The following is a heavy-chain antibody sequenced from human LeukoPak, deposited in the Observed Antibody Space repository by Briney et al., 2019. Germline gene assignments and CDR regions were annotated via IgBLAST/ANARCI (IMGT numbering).Heavy chain of an antibody. CDR1: GGSFSGYY. Sequence: SETLSLTCAVYGGSFSGYYWSWIRQPPGKGLEWIGEHNHSGSTNYNPSLKSRVTISVDTSKNQFFFKLRPVPDPDTAGYYLARGKPRYDFWSGYYRRAFDFWGQGTLVTVSS. D-gene: IGHD3-3*01. V-gene: IGHV4-34*01. CDR2: HNHSGST. J-gene: IGHJ4*02. CDR3: ARGKPRYDFWSGYYRRAFDF.